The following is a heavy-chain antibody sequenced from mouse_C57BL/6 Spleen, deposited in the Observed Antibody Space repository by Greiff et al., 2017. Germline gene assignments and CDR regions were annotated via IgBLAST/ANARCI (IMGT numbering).Heavy chain of an antibody. V-gene: IGHV1-64*01. J-gene: IGHJ4*01. CDR3: ARCDVVAAWDAIDY. Sequence: VQLQQPGAELVKPGASVKLSCKASGYTFTSYWMHWVKQRPGQGLEWIGMIHPNRGSTNYNEQFKSKATLTVDKSSSTAYMQRSSLTSEDSSVYYWARCDVVAAWDAIDYWGQGTSVTVSS. CDR2: IHPNRGST. CDR1: GYTFTSYW. D-gene: IGHD1-1*01.